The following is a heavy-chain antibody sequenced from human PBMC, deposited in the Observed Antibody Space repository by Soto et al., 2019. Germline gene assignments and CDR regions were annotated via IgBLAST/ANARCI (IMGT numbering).Heavy chain of an antibody. CDR3: ARDVVRSSGGDS. V-gene: IGHV1-69*01. J-gene: IGHJ4*02. CDR2: IIPIFSKT. D-gene: IGHD2-15*01. CDR1: GGTFSTSS. Sequence: QVQLVQSGAEVKEPGTSVKVSCKASGGTFSTSSFVWVRQGPGQGLEWMGGIIPIFSKTNVAQKFQGRVTFTADESTRTAYMELSSQRSEDTAIYYCARDVVRSSGGDSWGQGTLVTVSS.